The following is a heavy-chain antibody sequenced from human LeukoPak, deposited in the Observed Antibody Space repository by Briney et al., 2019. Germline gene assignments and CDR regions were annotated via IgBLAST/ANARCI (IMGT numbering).Heavy chain of an antibody. D-gene: IGHD3-10*01. CDR3: AKDRGRHRWLFDY. J-gene: IGHJ4*02. CDR1: GFTFSSYG. V-gene: IGHV3-30*02. CDR2: IRYDGNVK. Sequence: PGGSLRLSCAASGFTFSSYGMHWVRQAPGKGLEWVAFIRYDGNVKYYADSVKGRFTISRDNSKNTLSLQMNSLRVEDTAVYYCAKDRGRHRWLFDYWGQGTLVTVSS.